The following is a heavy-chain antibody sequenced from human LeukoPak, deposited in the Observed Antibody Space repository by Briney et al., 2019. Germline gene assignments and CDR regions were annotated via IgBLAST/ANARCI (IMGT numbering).Heavy chain of an antibody. J-gene: IGHJ4*02. CDR1: GGSISSSSYY. D-gene: IGHD3-22*01. CDR3: ARQVVVNMGVYFDY. CDR2: IYYSGST. Sequence: PSETLSLTCTVSGGSISSSSYYWGWIRQPPGKGLEWIGSIYYSGSTYYNPSLKSRVTISVDTSKNQFSLKLSSVTAADTAVYYCARQVVVNMGVYFDYRGQGTLVTVSS. V-gene: IGHV4-39*01.